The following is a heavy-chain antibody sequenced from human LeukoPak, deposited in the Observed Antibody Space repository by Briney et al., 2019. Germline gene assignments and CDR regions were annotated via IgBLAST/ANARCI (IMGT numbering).Heavy chain of an antibody. V-gene: IGHV3-20*04. CDR1: GFTFDDYT. CDR3: ARSPTFRGYFDP. J-gene: IGHJ5*02. CDR2: INWNGGST. Sequence: GGSLRLSCAASGFTFDDYTMSWVRQAPGKGLEWVSGINWNGGSTGYVDSVKGRFTISRDNAKNSLYLQMNSLRAEDTAVYYCARSPTFRGYFDPWGQGTLVTVSS. D-gene: IGHD1-1*01.